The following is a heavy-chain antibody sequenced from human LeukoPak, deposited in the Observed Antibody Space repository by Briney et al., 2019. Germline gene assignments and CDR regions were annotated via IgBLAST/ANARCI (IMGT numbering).Heavy chain of an antibody. CDR1: GFTFSHHS. D-gene: IGHD2-15*01. CDR3: VRDSGYCSGGSCYNDAFDI. V-gene: IGHV3-21*01. J-gene: IGHJ3*02. CDR2: ISSSTRYI. Sequence: PGGFLTLSCAASGFTFSHHSMNWVRQAPGKGLEWVSSISSSTRYIYYADSVKGRFTISRDNAKNSLYLQMNSLRAEDTSVYYSVRDSGYCSGGSCYNDAFDIWGQGTMVTVSS.